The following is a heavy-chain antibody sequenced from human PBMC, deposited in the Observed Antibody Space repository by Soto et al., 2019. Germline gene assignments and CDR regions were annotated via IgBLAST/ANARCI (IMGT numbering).Heavy chain of an antibody. CDR3: AREDDGGDRDYYGLDV. J-gene: IGHJ6*02. D-gene: IGHD2-21*02. Sequence: QVQLQQSGPGLVKPSQTLSLTCTVSGGSISFDHYHWTWIRQPPGKVLEWIGYVHYSGSVLYNPSLRSRVSLSVDTSKNQFSLKLSSVTAADTAVYFCAREDDGGDRDYYGLDVWGQGTTVTVSS. V-gene: IGHV4-30-4*01. CDR1: GGSISFDHYH. CDR2: VHYSGSV.